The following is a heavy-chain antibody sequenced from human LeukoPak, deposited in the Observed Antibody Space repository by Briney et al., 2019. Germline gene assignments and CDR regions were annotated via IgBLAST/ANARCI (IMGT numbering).Heavy chain of an antibody. CDR1: GGSISSYY. D-gene: IGHD2-21*02. J-gene: IGHJ6*02. Sequence: LETLSLTCTVSGGSISSYYWSWIRQPPGKGLEWIGYIYYSGSTNYNPSLKSRVTISVDTSKNQFSLKLSSVTAADTAVYYCARHGPSRRHIVVVTAMDVWGQGTTVTVSS. V-gene: IGHV4-59*08. CDR2: IYYSGST. CDR3: ARHGPSRRHIVVVTAMDV.